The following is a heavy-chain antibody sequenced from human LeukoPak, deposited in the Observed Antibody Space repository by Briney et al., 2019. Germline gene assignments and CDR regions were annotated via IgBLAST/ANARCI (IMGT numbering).Heavy chain of an antibody. CDR1: GFTFSSYR. CDR3: ARHRGSILPDY. J-gene: IGHJ4*02. D-gene: IGHD2-21*01. CDR2: INSDGNSI. Sequence: GGSLRLSCAASGFTFSSYRLHWVRQAPGKGLVWVSRINSDGNSITYADSVKGRFTTSRDNAKNTLYLQMNSLRAEDTAVYYCARHRGSILPDYWGQGTLVTVSS. V-gene: IGHV3-74*01.